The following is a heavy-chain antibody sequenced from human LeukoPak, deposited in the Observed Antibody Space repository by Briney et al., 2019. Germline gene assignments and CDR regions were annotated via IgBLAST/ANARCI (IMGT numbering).Heavy chain of an antibody. J-gene: IGHJ4*02. CDR3: ARDHGGLDY. Sequence: SQTLSLTCTVSGGSISSGDYYWSWIRQPPGKGLEWIGYIYYSGSTYYNPSLKSRVTISVDTSKNQFSPQLNSVAPADTAVYYCARDHGGLDYWGQGTVVTVSS. CDR1: GGSISSGDYY. CDR2: IYYSGST. V-gene: IGHV4-30-4*01.